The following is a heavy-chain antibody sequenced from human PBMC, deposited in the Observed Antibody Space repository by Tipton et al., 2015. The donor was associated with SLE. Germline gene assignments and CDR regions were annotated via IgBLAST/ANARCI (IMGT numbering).Heavy chain of an antibody. CDR3: ARYRIYDPHGFDI. CDR2: INHSGST. Sequence: LRLSCAVYGGSFSGYYWSWIRQPPGKGLECIGEINHSGSTNYNPSLKSRVTISVDTSKIQFSLKLSSVTAADTAVYYCARYRIYDPHGFDIWGQGTMVTVSS. CDR1: GGSFSGYY. J-gene: IGHJ3*02. D-gene: IGHD3-16*01. V-gene: IGHV4-34*01.